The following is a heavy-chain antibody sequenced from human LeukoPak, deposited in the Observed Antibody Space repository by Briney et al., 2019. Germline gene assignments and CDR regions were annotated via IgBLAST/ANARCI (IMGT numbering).Heavy chain of an antibody. CDR3: ARGRGISRFYYYYMDV. D-gene: IGHD2/OR15-2a*01. Sequence: NTPETLSLTCTVSDGSISSSSYYWGWIRQPPRKGLEWIGSIYYSGSTYYNPSLKSRVTISVDTSKNQFSLKLSSVTATDTAVYYCARGRGISRFYYYYMDVWGKGTTVTVSS. CDR1: DGSISSSSYY. CDR2: IYYSGST. J-gene: IGHJ6*03. V-gene: IGHV4-39*01.